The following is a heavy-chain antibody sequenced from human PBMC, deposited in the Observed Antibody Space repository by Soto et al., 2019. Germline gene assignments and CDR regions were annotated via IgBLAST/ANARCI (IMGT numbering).Heavy chain of an antibody. CDR1: GGSIISYY. CDR2: IYYSGST. D-gene: IGHD3-16*01. V-gene: IGHV4-59*01. Sequence: LSLTCTVSGGSIISYYWSWIRQPPGKGLEWIGYIYYSGSTNYNPSLKSRVTISVDTSKNQFSLKLSSVTAADTAVYYCARRYGGNFDYWGQGTLVTVSS. J-gene: IGHJ4*02. CDR3: ARRYGGNFDY.